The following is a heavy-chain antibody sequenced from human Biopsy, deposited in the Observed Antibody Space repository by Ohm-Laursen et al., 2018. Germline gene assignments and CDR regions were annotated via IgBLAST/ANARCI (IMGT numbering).Heavy chain of an antibody. Sequence: VASVKVSCKASGYSFTSYYTHWVRQAPGQGLEWMGMINPSGSTTSYPQIFQGRVTMTRDTSKSTVYMELSSLRSADTAVYFCARNTGWYGDLYYFDYWGQGTLVIVSS. J-gene: IGHJ4*02. CDR3: ARNTGWYGDLYYFDY. V-gene: IGHV1-46*01. CDR2: INPSGSTT. D-gene: IGHD6-19*01. CDR1: GYSFTSYY.